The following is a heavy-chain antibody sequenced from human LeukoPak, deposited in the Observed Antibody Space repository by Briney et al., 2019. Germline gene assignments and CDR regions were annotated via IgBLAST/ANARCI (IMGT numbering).Heavy chain of an antibody. D-gene: IGHD4-17*01. CDR3: ARDYGDYVGYYFDY. CDR2: IIPIFGTA. CDR1: GGTFSSYA. J-gene: IGHJ4*02. Sequence: EASVKVSCKASGGTFSSYAISWVRQAPGQGPEWMGGIIPIFGTANYAQKFQGRVTITADGSTSTAYMELSSLRSEDTAVYYCARDYGDYVGYYFDYWGQGTLVTVSS. V-gene: IGHV1-69*13.